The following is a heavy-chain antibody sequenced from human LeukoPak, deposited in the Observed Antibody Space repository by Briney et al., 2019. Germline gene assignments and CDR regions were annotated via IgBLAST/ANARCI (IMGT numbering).Heavy chain of an antibody. CDR1: GGSISSNNW. CDR3: TRDLVTYYYDSSGSRHYYYYMDV. V-gene: IGHV4-4*02. J-gene: IGHJ6*03. CDR2: IYHTGSN. Sequence: SETLSLTCAVSGGSISSNNWWNWVRQPPGKGLEWIGEIYHTGSNNYNPSLKSRVTISVDKSKNQLFLKLNSVTAADTAVYYCTRDLVTYYYDSSGSRHYYYYMDVWGKGTTVTVSS. D-gene: IGHD3-22*01.